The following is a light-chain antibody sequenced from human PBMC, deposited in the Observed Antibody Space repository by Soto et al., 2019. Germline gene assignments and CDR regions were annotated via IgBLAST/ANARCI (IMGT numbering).Light chain of an antibody. J-gene: IGKJ3*01. CDR1: QGIRNF. V-gene: IGKV1-27*01. CDR2: AAS. Sequence: DIQMTQSPTSLSASVGDRVTITCRASQGIRNFVAWYQQKPGKAPKLLIYAASTLQSGVPSRFSGSGSGTDFPLTINRLQPEDAATYSCQKYSSVPVFGPGTKVEIK. CDR3: QKYSSVPV.